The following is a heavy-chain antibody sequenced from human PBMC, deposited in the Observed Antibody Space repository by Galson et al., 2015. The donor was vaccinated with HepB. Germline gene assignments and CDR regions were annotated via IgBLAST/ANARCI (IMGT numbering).Heavy chain of an antibody. CDR3: ARERVMGWLQKSLGNLDP. CDR1: GFTFRSYA. D-gene: IGHD5-24*01. Sequence: SLRLSCAASGFTFRSYAMHWVRQAPGKGLEYVSAISGHRNTIYYTDAVKGRFTISRDNAKNSLFLQMNSLRAEDTAVYYCARERVMGWLQKSLGNLDPWGQGTLVTVSS. J-gene: IGHJ5*02. CDR2: ISGHRNTI. V-gene: IGHV3-48*04.